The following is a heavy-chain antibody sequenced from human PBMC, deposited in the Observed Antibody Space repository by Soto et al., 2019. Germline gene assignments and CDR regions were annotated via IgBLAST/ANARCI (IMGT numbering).Heavy chain of an antibody. Sequence: QMQLVESGGGVVQPGRSLRLSCEASGFTFSEYGMHWVRQPPGKGLEWVAIISYDGSQKYYSDSVTGRFTVSRDNSKNTMYLQMNGLGAGDTAVYYCAKGVFPAGVPGYYSMDVWGKGITVTVSS. CDR2: ISYDGSQK. CDR3: AKGVFPAGVPGYYSMDV. J-gene: IGHJ6*03. CDR1: GFTFSEYG. D-gene: IGHD6-13*01. V-gene: IGHV3-30*18.